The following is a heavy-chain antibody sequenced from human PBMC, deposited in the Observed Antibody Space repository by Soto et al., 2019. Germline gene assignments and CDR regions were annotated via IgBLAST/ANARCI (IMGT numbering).Heavy chain of an antibody. V-gene: IGHV3-7*03. CDR1: AFTFSSYW. J-gene: IGHJ4*02. D-gene: IGHD3-22*01. Sequence: EVRLVESGGGLVQPGGSLRLSCAASAFTFSSYWMSWVRQAPGKGLEWVANIKQDGSEKYYVDSVKGRFTISRDNAKNSLYLQMNSLKTEDTAVYYCVRATYFSDSSGYTRCFDYWGQGTLVTVSS. CDR2: IKQDGSEK. CDR3: VRATYFSDSSGYTRCFDY.